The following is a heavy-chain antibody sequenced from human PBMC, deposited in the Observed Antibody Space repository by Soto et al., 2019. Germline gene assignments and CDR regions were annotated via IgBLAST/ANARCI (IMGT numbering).Heavy chain of an antibody. V-gene: IGHV3-7*01. CDR3: ARDSRQQLVPREGTFDY. Sequence: EVQLVESGGGLVQPGGSLRLSCAASGFTFSSYWMSWVRQAPGKGLEWVANIKQDGSEKYYVDSVKGRFTITRDNAKNSLYLQMNSLRAEDTAVYYCARDSRQQLVPREGTFDYWGQGTLVTVSS. CDR1: GFTFSSYW. CDR2: IKQDGSEK. J-gene: IGHJ4*02. D-gene: IGHD6-13*01.